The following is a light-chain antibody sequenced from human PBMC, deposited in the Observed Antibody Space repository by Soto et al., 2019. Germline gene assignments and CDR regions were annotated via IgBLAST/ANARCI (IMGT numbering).Light chain of an antibody. Sequence: ILLTQSPTTLSLSPGEWATLSCRASQTVLSNYLAWYQQKPGQAPRLLFYGASFRATGIPDRFSGSGSGTDFTLTISRLEPEDCAVFYCQQYGTSPFTFGGGTKVDIK. V-gene: IGKV3-20*01. CDR2: GAS. CDR1: QTVLSNY. J-gene: IGKJ4*01. CDR3: QQYGTSPFT.